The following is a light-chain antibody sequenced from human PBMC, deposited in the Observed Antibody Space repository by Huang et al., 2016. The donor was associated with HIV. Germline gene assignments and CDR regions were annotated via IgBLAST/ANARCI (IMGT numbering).Light chain of an antibody. J-gene: IGKJ1*01. CDR1: QSISSNY. CDR2: GAS. V-gene: IGKV3-20*01. CDR3: QQYGATGS. Sequence: EIVLTQSPGTLSLSPGERASQSISSNYLAWYQQKPGQAPRPLIYGASSRASGIPDRFSGSGSGTDFTLTISRLEPEDFAVFYCQQYGATGSFGQGTKVEIK.